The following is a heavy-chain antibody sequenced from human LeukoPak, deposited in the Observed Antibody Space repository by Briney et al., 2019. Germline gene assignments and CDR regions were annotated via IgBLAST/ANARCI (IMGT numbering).Heavy chain of an antibody. CDR3: ARDPGYYYYYYGMDV. CDR2: IYYSGST. CDR1: GGSISSYY. Sequence: SETLSLTCTVSGGSISSYYWSWIRQPPGKGLEWIGYIYYSGSTNYNPSLKSRVTISVDTSKNQFSLELSSVTAADTAVYYCARDPGYYYYYYGMDVWGQGTTVTVSS. D-gene: IGHD3-10*01. V-gene: IGHV4-59*01. J-gene: IGHJ6*02.